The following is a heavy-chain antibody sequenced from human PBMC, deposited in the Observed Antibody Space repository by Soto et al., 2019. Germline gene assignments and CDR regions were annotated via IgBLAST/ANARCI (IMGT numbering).Heavy chain of an antibody. Sequence: SETLSLTCTVSGGSISSGGYYWSWIRQHPGKGLEWIGYIYYSGSTYYNPSLKSRVTISVDTSKNQFSLKLSSVTAADTAVYYCARERTLYGMDVWGQGTKVTVYS. V-gene: IGHV4-31*03. CDR3: ARERTLYGMDV. CDR1: GGSISSGGYY. CDR2: IYYSGST. J-gene: IGHJ6*02.